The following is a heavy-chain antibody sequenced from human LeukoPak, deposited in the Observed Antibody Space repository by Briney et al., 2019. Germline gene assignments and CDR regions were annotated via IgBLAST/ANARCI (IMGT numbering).Heavy chain of an antibody. Sequence: SETLSLTCIVSGGSISSGSYYWSWLRQPAGKGLEWIGRIYTSGSTNYNPSLKTRVTISVDTSKNQFSLKLSSVTAADTAVYYCARSGAGRWFGELLHYFDYWGQGTLVTVSS. CDR1: GGSISSGSYY. CDR2: IYTSGST. CDR3: ARSGAGRWFGELLHYFDY. D-gene: IGHD3-10*01. V-gene: IGHV4-61*02. J-gene: IGHJ4*02.